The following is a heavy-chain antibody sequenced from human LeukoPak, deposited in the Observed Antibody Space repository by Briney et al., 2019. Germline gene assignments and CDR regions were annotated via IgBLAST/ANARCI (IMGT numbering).Heavy chain of an antibody. CDR3: AREYYDSSGYSYAFDI. J-gene: IGHJ3*02. D-gene: IGHD3-22*01. V-gene: IGHV4-4*07. CDR1: GGSISNYY. Sequence: SETLSLTCTVSGGSISNYYWSWIRQPAGKGLEWIGRIYTSGSTNYNPSLKSRVTISVDTSKNQFSLKLSSVTAADTAVYYCAREYYDSSGYSYAFDIWGQGTMVTVSS. CDR2: IYTSGST.